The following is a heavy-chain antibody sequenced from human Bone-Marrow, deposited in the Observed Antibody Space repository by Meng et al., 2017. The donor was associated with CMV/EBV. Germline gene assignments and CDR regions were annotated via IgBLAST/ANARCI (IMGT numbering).Heavy chain of an antibody. D-gene: IGHD1-26*01. V-gene: IGHV3-21*01. CDR3: TRVSQWDLLLSDY. CDR1: GFTFGLYT. J-gene: IGHJ4*02. Sequence: GESLKISCAPSGFTFGLYTMAWVRQAPGKGLEWVSSIRSSSSYIYYADSVKGRFTISRDNAKNSLYLEMSSLRAEDTAVYYCTRVSQWDLLLSDYWGQGTLVTVSS. CDR2: IRSSSSYI.